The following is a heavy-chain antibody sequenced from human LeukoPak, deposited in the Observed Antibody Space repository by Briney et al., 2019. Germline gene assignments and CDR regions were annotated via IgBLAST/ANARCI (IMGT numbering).Heavy chain of an antibody. D-gene: IGHD5-24*01. J-gene: IGHJ4*02. CDR1: GGTFSSYA. CDR3: ARESQYGYNYPDYFDY. CDR2: IIPILGIA. Sequence: ASVKVSCKASGGTFSSYAISWVRQAPGQGLEWMGRIIPILGIANYAQKFQGRVTITADKSTSTAYMELSSLRSEDTAVYYCARESQYGYNYPDYFDYWGQGTLVTVSS. V-gene: IGHV1-69*04.